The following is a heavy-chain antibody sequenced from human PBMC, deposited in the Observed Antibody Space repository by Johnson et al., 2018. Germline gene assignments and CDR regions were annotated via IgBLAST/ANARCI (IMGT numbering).Heavy chain of an antibody. V-gene: IGHV3-30*03. CDR2: ISADGSDK. D-gene: IGHD3-10*01. J-gene: IGHJ1*01. CDR3: ASHFGSGTVGFFQD. CDR1: GVTFGSYG. Sequence: QVQLVESGGGVVRPGRSLRLSCTASGVTFGSYGIHWVRQAPGRGLEWVALISADGSDKYYADTVKGRFTISRDNSKETRYLQMNSLRTEDTAVYYCASHFGSGTVGFFQDWGQGTLVTVSS.